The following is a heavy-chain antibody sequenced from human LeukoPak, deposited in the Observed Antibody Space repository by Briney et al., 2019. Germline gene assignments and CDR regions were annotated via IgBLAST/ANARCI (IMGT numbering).Heavy chain of an antibody. Sequence: RRSLRLSCAASGFTFSRHGIHWVRQAPGKGLEWVAVIWYDGSKKYYEDSVKGRFTISRDNSNDMVYLQMNSLRAEATAVYYFARDIGPWFDPWGQGTPVTVSS. D-gene: IGHD3-10*01. V-gene: IGHV3-33*01. CDR1: GFTFSRHG. CDR3: ARDIGPWFDP. CDR2: IWYDGSKK. J-gene: IGHJ5*02.